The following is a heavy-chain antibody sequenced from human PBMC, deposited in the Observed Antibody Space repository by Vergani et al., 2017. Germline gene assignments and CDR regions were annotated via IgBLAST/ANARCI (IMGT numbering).Heavy chain of an antibody. CDR2: ISGSGGST. J-gene: IGHJ6*03. V-gene: IGHV3-23*01. CDR1: GFTFSSYA. D-gene: IGHD2-15*01. Sequence: EVQLLESGGGLVQPGGSLRLSCAASGFTFSSYAMSWVRHAPGKGLEWVSAISGSGGSTYYADSVKGRFTISRDNSKNTLYLQMNSLRAEDTAVYYCAKTWRIGYYMDVWGKGTTVTVSS. CDR3: AKTWRIGYYMDV.